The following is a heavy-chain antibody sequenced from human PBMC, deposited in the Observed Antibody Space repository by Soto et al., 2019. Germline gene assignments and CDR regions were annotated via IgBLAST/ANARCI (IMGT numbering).Heavy chain of an antibody. Sequence: EVQMVESGGGLVQPGGSLRLSCEVSGLTFSKFEMTWVRQAPGQGLEWVSSISSDGATIYYADSVKGRFTTSRDNAKTLLSLQMNSLKGEDTATYYCVRVGIVARPYWGQGTPVTVSS. D-gene: IGHD2-21*01. V-gene: IGHV3-48*03. CDR3: VRVGIVARPY. CDR2: ISSDGATI. CDR1: GLTFSKFE. J-gene: IGHJ4*02.